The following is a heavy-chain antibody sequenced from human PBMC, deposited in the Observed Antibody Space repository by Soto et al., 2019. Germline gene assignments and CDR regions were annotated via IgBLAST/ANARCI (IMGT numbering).Heavy chain of an antibody. CDR1: GGTFRSYA. Sequence: SVKVSCKASGGTFRSYAISWVRQAPGQGLEWMGGIIPIFGTANYAQKFQGRVTITADESTSTAYMELSSLRSEDTAVYYCARGFTYYDSSGTSYYFDYWGQGTLVTVSS. CDR2: IIPIFGTA. CDR3: ARGFTYYDSSGTSYYFDY. V-gene: IGHV1-69*13. J-gene: IGHJ4*02. D-gene: IGHD3-22*01.